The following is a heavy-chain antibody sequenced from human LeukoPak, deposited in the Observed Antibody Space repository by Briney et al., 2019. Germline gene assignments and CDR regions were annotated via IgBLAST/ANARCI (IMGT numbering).Heavy chain of an antibody. D-gene: IGHD6-13*01. Sequence: SETLSLTCTVSGNSISSGDNYWSWIRQPPGKGLEWIGEINHSGSTNYNPSLKSRVTISVDTSKNQFSLKLSSVTAADTAVYYCARSSPRGYSSSWYVYPKTYNWFDPWGQGTLVTVSS. CDR2: INHSGST. CDR3: ARSSPRGYSSSWYVYPKTYNWFDP. V-gene: IGHV4-39*07. J-gene: IGHJ5*02. CDR1: GNSISSGDNY.